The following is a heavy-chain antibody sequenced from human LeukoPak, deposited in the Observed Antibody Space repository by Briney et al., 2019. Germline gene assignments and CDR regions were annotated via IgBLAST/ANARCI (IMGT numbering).Heavy chain of an antibody. J-gene: IGHJ4*02. Sequence: GRSLRLSCAASGFTFDDYAMHWVRQAPGKGLEWVSGISWNSGSIGYADSVKGRFTISRDNAKNSLYLQMNSLRAEDTAVYYCAREESTTVANDYWGQGTLVTVSS. V-gene: IGHV3-9*01. CDR2: ISWNSGSI. CDR1: GFTFDDYA. CDR3: AREESTTVANDY. D-gene: IGHD4-17*01.